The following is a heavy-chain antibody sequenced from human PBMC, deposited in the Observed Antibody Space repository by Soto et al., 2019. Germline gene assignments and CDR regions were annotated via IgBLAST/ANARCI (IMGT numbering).Heavy chain of an antibody. D-gene: IGHD4-4*01. V-gene: IGHV1-18*01. J-gene: IGHJ4*02. CDR2: ISAYNGNT. Sequence: ASVKVSCKASGYTSTSYGISWVRQAPGQGLEWMGWISAYNGNTNYAQKLQGRVTMTTDTSTSTAYMELRSLRSDDTAVYYCARDNYDRREYYFDYWGQGTLVTVSS. CDR3: ARDNYDRREYYFDY. CDR1: GYTSTSYG.